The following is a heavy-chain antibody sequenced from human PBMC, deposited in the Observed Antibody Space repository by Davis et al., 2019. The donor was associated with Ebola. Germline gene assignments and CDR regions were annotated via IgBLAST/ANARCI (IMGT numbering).Heavy chain of an antibody. V-gene: IGHV1-18*04. CDR1: GYTFTNYG. D-gene: IGHD1-1*01. J-gene: IGHJ4*02. CDR2: INPHNGKT. CDR3: ARAQFPTTSDH. Sequence: ASVKVSCKASGYTFTNYGITWVRQAPGQGLEWMGWINPHNGKTNYAQNVQGRVIMTSDTATTTAYMEVGSLRSDDTAVYYCARAQFPTTSDHWGQGTLVTVSS.